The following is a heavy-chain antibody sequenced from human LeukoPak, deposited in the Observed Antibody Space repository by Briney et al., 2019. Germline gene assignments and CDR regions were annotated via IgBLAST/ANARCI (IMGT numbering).Heavy chain of an antibody. CDR1: GFTVSSIY. V-gene: IGHV3-66*01. Sequence: AGGSLRLACAASGFTVSSIYMSWVRQGPGKGLEWVSVIYSGGSTYYADSVKGRFTISRDNSKNTLYLQMNSLRAEDTAVYYCARDESVDCWGQGTLVTVSS. CDR3: ARDESVDC. CDR2: IYSGGST. J-gene: IGHJ4*02.